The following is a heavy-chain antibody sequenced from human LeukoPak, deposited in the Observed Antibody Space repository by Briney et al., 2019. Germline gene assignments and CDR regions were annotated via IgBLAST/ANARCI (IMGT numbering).Heavy chain of an antibody. J-gene: IGHJ4*02. CDR2: INPNSGGT. Sequence: ASVKVSCKASGYTFTGYYMHWVRQAPGQGLEWMGRINPNSGGTNYAQKFQGRVTMTRDTSISTAYMELSSLRSEDTAVYYCARGVVVVAAIYFDYWGQGTLVTVSS. CDR3: ARGVVVVAAIYFDY. V-gene: IGHV1-2*06. CDR1: GYTFTGYY. D-gene: IGHD2-15*01.